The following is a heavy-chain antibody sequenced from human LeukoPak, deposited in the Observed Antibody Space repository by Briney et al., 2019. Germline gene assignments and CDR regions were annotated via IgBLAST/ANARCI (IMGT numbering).Heavy chain of an antibody. CDR3: AREDEWELAGFDY. J-gene: IGHJ4*02. CDR2: IIPILGIA. Sequence: SVKVSCKASGGTFSSYAISLVRQAPGQGLEWMGRIIPILGIANYAQKFQGRVTITADKSTSTAYMELSSLRSEDTAVYYCAREDEWELAGFDYWGQGTLVTVSS. D-gene: IGHD1-26*01. V-gene: IGHV1-69*04. CDR1: GGTFSSYA.